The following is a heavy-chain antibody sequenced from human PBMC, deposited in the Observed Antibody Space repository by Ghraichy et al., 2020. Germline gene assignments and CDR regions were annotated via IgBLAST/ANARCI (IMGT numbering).Heavy chain of an antibody. Sequence: SETLSLTCTVSGGSISSYYWSWIRQPPGKGLEWIGYIYYSGSTNYNPSLKSRVTISVYTSKNQFSLKLSSVTAADTAVYYCASYCSGGSCYARDAFDIWGQGTMVTVSS. V-gene: IGHV4-59*01. D-gene: IGHD2-15*01. CDR3: ASYCSGGSCYARDAFDI. CDR1: GGSISSYY. J-gene: IGHJ3*02. CDR2: IYYSGST.